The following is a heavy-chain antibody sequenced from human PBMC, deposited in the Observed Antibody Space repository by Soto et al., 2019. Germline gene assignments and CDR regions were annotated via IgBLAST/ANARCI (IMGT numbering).Heavy chain of an antibody. D-gene: IGHD6-13*01. J-gene: IGHJ6*02. CDR2: ISSNGGST. CDR1: GFTFSSYA. CDR3: VKGRRYSSSWYGPVSYYYGMDV. Sequence: HPGGSLRLSCSASGFTFSSYAMHWVRQAPGKGLEYVSAISSNGGSTYYADSVKGRFTISRDNSKNTLYLQMSSLRAEDTAVYYCVKGRRYSSSWYGPVSYYYGMDVWGQGTTVTVSS. V-gene: IGHV3-64D*08.